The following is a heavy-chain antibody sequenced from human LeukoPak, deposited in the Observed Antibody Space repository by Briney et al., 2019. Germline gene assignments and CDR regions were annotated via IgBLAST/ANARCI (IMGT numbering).Heavy chain of an antibody. V-gene: IGHV3-23*01. J-gene: IGHJ5*02. Sequence: GGSLRLSCAASGFTFSSYAMSWVRQAPGKGLEWVSAISGSGGSTYYADSVKGRFTISRDNSKNTLYLQMNSLRAEDTAVYYCAKDQYSGYDLTGWSDPWGQGTLVTVSS. CDR3: AKDQYSGYDLTGWSDP. CDR2: ISGSGGST. CDR1: GFTFSSYA. D-gene: IGHD5-12*01.